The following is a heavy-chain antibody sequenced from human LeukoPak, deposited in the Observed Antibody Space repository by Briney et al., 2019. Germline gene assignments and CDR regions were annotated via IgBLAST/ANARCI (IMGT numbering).Heavy chain of an antibody. CDR2: IYHSGRT. CDR1: GGSIISGNW. Sequence: PSETLSLTCAVSGGSIISGNWWSWVRQLPGKGLEWIGEIYHSGRTNYNPSLKSRVTISLDKSKNQFSLNLSSVTAADTALYYCASSDGLPPRSDSSYDVFDYWGQGTLVTVSS. D-gene: IGHD5-12*01. CDR3: ASSDGLPPRSDSSYDVFDY. V-gene: IGHV4-4*02. J-gene: IGHJ4*02.